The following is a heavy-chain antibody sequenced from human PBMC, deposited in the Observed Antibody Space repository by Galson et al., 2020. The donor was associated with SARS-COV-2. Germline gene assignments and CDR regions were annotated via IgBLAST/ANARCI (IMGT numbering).Heavy chain of an antibody. V-gene: IGHV1-2*04. CDR1: GYTFTGYY. J-gene: IGHJ6*02. Sequence: ASVKVSCKASGYTFTGYYMHWVRQAPGQGLEWMGWINPNSGCTNYSQTFQGWVTMTRDTSISTAYMELSRMRSDDTAVYYCARGGETYYDILTGYYYYYYGMDVWGQGTTVTVSS. D-gene: IGHD3-9*01. CDR3: ARGGETYYDILTGYYYYYYGMDV. CDR2: INPNSGCT.